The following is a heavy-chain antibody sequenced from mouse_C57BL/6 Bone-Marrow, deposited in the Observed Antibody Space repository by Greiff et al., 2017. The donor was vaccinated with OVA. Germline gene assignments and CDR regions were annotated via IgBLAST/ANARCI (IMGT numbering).Heavy chain of an antibody. J-gene: IGHJ3*01. V-gene: IGHV5-15*01. Sequence: EVQLQESGGGLVQPGGSLKLSCAASGFTFSDYGMAWVRQAPRKGPEWVAFLSNLAYSIYYADTVTGRFTISRENAKNTLYLEMSSLRSEDTAMYYCARREDSSGWFAYWGQGTLVTVSA. CDR1: GFTFSDYG. D-gene: IGHD3-2*02. CDR2: LSNLAYSI. CDR3: ARREDSSGWFAY.